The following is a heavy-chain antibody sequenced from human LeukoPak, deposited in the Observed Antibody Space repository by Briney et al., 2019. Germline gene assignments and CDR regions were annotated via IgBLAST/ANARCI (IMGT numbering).Heavy chain of an antibody. V-gene: IGHV4-39*01. Sequence: PSETLSLTCTVSGGSISSSSYYWGWIRQPPGKGLEWIGSIYYSGSTYYNPSLKSRVTISVDTSKNQFSLKLSSVTAADTAVYYRASQGTRWSPEDFDYWGQGTLVTVSS. J-gene: IGHJ4*02. CDR2: IYYSGST. CDR1: GGSISSSSYY. D-gene: IGHD4-23*01. CDR3: ASQGTRWSPEDFDY.